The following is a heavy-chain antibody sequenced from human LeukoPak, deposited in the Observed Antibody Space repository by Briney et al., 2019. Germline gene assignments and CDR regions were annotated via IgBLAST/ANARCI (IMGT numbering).Heavy chain of an antibody. Sequence: SVKVSCTASGGTFSSYAISWVRQAPGQGLEWMGGIIPIFGTANYAQKFQGRVTITADESTSTAYMELSSLRSEDTAVYYCGGVADHASNWFDPWGQGTLVTLSS. CDR2: IIPIFGTA. J-gene: IGHJ5*02. CDR3: GGVADHASNWFDP. V-gene: IGHV1-69*13. D-gene: IGHD1-14*01. CDR1: GGTFSSYA.